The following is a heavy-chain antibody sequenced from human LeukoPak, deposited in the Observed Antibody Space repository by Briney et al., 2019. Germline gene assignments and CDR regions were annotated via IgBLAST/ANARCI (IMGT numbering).Heavy chain of an antibody. CDR1: GGSISTYY. CDR3: AREGSMTARPFVSIDY. Sequence: SETLSLTCTVSGGSISTYYWSWVRQPAGKGLEWIGRIHTSGSVDYNPSLKSRVTMSVDTSKKLFSLTLSSVTAADTAMYYCAREGSMTARPFVSIDYWGQGTLVTDSS. CDR2: IHTSGSV. J-gene: IGHJ4*02. D-gene: IGHD6-6*01. V-gene: IGHV4-4*07.